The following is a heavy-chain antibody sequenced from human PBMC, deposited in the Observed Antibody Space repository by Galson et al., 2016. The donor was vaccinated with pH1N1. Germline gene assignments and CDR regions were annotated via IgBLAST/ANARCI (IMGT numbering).Heavy chain of an antibody. CDR3: ARVKILTGYYHPYYVDY. V-gene: IGHV4-30-4*08. J-gene: IGHJ4*02. D-gene: IGHD3-9*01. CDR1: GASVSSGDHC. Sequence: LSLTCTVSGASVSSGDHCWSWIRQPPGKGLEWIGYIYYSGTTYYNPSLQSRFIISVDTSRNQFSLKLNSVTAADTALYYCARVKILTGYYHPYYVDYWGQGTLVTVSS. CDR2: IYYSGTT.